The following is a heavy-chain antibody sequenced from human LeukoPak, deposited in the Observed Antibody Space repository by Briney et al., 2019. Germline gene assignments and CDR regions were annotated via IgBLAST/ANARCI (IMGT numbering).Heavy chain of an antibody. J-gene: IGHJ4*02. D-gene: IGHD3-10*01. V-gene: IGHV4-39*01. Sequence: SETLSLTCTVSGGSISSSSYYWGWIRQPPGKGLEWIGSIYYSGSTYYNPSLKSRVTTSVDTSKNQLSLKLSSVTAADTAVYYCASLTAMVRGVDHFDYWGQGTLVTVSS. CDR1: GGSISSSSYY. CDR3: ASLTAMVRGVDHFDY. CDR2: IYYSGST.